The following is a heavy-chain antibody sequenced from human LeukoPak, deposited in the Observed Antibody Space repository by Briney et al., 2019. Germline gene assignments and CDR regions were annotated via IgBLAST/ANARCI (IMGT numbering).Heavy chain of an antibody. D-gene: IGHD6-19*01. Sequence: LWASVKVSCKASGGTFSSYAISWVRQAPGQGLEWMGGIIPIFGTANYAQKFQGRVTITADESTSTAYMWLSSLRSEDTAVYYCARTIAVAGALDYWGQGTLVTVSS. CDR2: IIPIFGTA. J-gene: IGHJ4*02. V-gene: IGHV1-69*13. CDR3: ARTIAVAGALDY. CDR1: GGTFSSYA.